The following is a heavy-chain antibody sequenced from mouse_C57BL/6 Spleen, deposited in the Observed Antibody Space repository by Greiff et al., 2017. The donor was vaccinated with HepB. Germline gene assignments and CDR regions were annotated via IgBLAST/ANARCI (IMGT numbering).Heavy chain of an antibody. CDR3: ARSHRSNYVWFAY. CDR1: GYSITSDY. V-gene: IGHV3-8*01. D-gene: IGHD2-5*01. Sequence: EVMLVESGPGLAKPSQTLSLTCSVTGYSITSDYWNWIRKFPGNKLEYMGYISYSGSTYYNPSLKSRISITRDTSKNQYYLQLNSVTTEDTATYYCARSHRSNYVWFAYWGQGTLVTVSA. CDR2: ISYSGST. J-gene: IGHJ3*01.